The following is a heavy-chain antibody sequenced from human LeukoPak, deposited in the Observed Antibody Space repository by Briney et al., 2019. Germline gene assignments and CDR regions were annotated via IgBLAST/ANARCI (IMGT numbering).Heavy chain of an antibody. CDR3: ARDSKFYSGSYSAAIDAFDI. CDR2: IYYSGST. Sequence: SETLSLTCAVYGGSFSGYYWSWIRQPPGKGLEWIGHIYYSGSTYYNSSLKSRVTISVDTSKNQFSLKLSSVTAADTAVYYCARDSKFYSGSYSAAIDAFDIWGQGTMVTVSS. D-gene: IGHD1-26*01. V-gene: IGHV4-34*09. J-gene: IGHJ3*02. CDR1: GGSFSGYY.